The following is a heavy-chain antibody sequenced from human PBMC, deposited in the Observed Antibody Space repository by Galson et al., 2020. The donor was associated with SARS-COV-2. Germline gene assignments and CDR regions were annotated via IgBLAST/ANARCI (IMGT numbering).Heavy chain of an antibody. Sequence: GGSLRLSCAASGFTFRNSGMHWVRQAPGKGLEWVAVIWSDGSRKYYADSVKGRFAVSRDNFNGVMYLQMTSLRVEDTAVYYCAKDAAGYNAYYFDYWGQGVLVTVAS. CDR1: GFTFRNSG. CDR2: IWSDGSRK. J-gene: IGHJ4*02. V-gene: IGHV3-33*06. D-gene: IGHD5-12*01. CDR3: AKDAAGYNAYYFDY.